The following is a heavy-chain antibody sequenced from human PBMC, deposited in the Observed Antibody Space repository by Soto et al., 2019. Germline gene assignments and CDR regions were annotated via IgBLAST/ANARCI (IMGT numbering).Heavy chain of an antibody. CDR1: GFIFSSYS. CDR2: ISPRRDYI. D-gene: IGHD3-10*01. V-gene: IGHV3-21*06. J-gene: IGHJ4*02. Sequence: EVQLVESGGGLVKPGGSLRLSCAASGFIFSSYSMNCYRQAPGKGLEWVSSISPRRDYIYFADSMRGRFTISRDNAQNSLYLHMNNLRAEDTAVYHCARVSGTLERYSDLDYWGQGTLVTVSS. CDR3: ARVSGTLERYSDLDY.